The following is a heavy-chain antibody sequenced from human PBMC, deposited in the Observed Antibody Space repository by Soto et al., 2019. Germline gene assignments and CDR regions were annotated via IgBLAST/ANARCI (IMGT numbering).Heavy chain of an antibody. CDR2: IDPSDSYT. CDR1: GYSFTSYW. CDR3: ARRSVQPEARYYDSSGYYGMDV. J-gene: IGHJ6*02. Sequence: LGESLKISCKGSGYSFTSYWISWVRQMPGKGLEWMGRIDPSDSYTNYSPSFQGHVTISADKSISTAYLQWSSLKASDTAMYYCARRSVQPEARYYDSSGYYGMDVWGQGTTVTVSS. V-gene: IGHV5-10-1*01. D-gene: IGHD3-22*01.